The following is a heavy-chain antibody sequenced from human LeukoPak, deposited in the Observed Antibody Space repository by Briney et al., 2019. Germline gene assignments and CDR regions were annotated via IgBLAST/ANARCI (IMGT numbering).Heavy chain of an antibody. CDR2: INGGGEDT. V-gene: IGHV3-23*01. Sequence: QPGGSLSLSCPASGFSFRSFAMSWVRQAPGQGLEWVSSINGGGEDTYYADSVKGRFTISRDNSETTLYLQMNSLGADDTALYYCARTIAQYTNTWLYYYYGLDVWGQGTTVTVSS. CDR1: GFSFRSFA. D-gene: IGHD6-13*01. CDR3: ARTIAQYTNTWLYYYYGLDV. J-gene: IGHJ6*02.